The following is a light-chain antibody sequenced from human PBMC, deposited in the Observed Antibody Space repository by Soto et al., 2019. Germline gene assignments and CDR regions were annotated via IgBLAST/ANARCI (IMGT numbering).Light chain of an antibody. V-gene: IGKV3D-15*01. CDR2: GAS. CDR3: HQYVSWT. Sequence: EIVMTKSPATLCVSQGERGTLXCRASQSVSSNLSWYQQKPCQAPRLLIDGASTRATGIPARFSGSASGTDSTLTIIRLEPEEFAVHYCHQYVSWTFGQGTKVDI. CDR1: QSVSSN. J-gene: IGKJ1*01.